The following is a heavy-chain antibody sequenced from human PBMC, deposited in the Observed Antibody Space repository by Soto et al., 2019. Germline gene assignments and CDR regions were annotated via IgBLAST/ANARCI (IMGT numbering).Heavy chain of an antibody. CDR3: ARDAAFWSGRNLNWFDS. V-gene: IGHV1-18*04. D-gene: IGHD3-3*01. J-gene: IGHJ5*01. CDR2: INTYKGDT. CDR1: GYTFRNYA. Sequence: QVHLVQSGAEVKEPGASVKVSCKASGYTFRNYAITWVRQAPGQGLEWMGWINTYKGDTNYAHKFQGRVTMTTDTSTSTAYMALRSLRSDDTAIYYCARDAAFWSGRNLNWFDSWGQGTLVTVSS.